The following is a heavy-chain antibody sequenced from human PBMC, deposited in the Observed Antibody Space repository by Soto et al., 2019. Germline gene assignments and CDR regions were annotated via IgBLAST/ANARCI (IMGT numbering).Heavy chain of an antibody. CDR3: ARGKARVPKWSNYYGMDV. Sequence: SETLSLTCAVYGGSFSGYYWSWIRQPPGKGLEWIGEINHSGSTNYNPSLKSRVTISVDTSKNQFSLKLSSVTAADTAVYYCARGKARVPKWSNYYGMDVWGQGTTVTVSS. CDR2: INHSGST. V-gene: IGHV4-34*01. CDR1: GGSFSGYY. D-gene: IGHD2-8*01. J-gene: IGHJ6*02.